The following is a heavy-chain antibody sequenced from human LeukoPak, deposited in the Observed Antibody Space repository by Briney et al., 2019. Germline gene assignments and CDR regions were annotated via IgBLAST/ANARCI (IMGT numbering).Heavy chain of an antibody. CDR3: ASPYCSSTSCRTLYYYYGMDV. CDR1: GGTFSSYA. D-gene: IGHD2-2*01. CDR2: IIPTFGTA. Sequence: SVKVSCKASGGTFSSYAISWVRQAPGQGLEWMGGIIPTFGTANYAQKFQGRVTITADESTSTAYMELSSLRSEDTAVYYCASPYCSSTSCRTLYYYYGMDVWGQGTTVTVSS. V-gene: IGHV1-69*13. J-gene: IGHJ6*02.